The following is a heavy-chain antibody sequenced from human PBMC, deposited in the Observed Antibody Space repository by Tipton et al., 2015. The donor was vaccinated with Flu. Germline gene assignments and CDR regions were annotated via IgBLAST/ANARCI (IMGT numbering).Heavy chain of an antibody. Sequence: SLRLSCVVSGFTFSSYSMNWVRQAPGKGLEWVSSINSGATDITYADSVKGRFTIARDNAKKSLYLQMKGLRAEDTAMYYCARDLKAGHPVPYFWGQGTLVTVSS. CDR1: GFTFSSYS. D-gene: IGHD3-10*01. CDR3: ARDLKAGHPVPYF. J-gene: IGHJ4*02. V-gene: IGHV3-21*01. CDR2: INSGATDI.